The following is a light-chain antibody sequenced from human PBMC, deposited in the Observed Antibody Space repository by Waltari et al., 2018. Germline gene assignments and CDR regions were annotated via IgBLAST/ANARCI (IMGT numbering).Light chain of an antibody. CDR1: SNDIGSYNF. CDR3: FSYAGSNSFA. Sequence: TVSCIGTSNDIGSYNFVSWFQQHPGRAPKLMIYDVSERPLGVSNRFSGSKSGNTASLTISGLQAEDEADYYCFSYAGSNSFAFGGGTRVTVL. J-gene: IGLJ2*01. V-gene: IGLV2-23*02. CDR2: DVS.